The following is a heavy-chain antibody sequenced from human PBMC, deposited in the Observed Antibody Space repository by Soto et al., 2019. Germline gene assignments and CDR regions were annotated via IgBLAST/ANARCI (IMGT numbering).Heavy chain of an antibody. J-gene: IGHJ4*02. D-gene: IGHD1-26*01. CDR2: IIPILGIA. Sequence: QVQLVQSGAEVKKPGSSVKVSCKASGGTFSSYTISWVRQAPGQGLEWMGRIIPILGIANYAQKFQGRVTITADKSTSTAYMELSSLRSEDTAVYYCAGEPYSGSLQFDYRGQGTLVTVSS. V-gene: IGHV1-69*08. CDR3: AGEPYSGSLQFDY. CDR1: GGTFSSYT.